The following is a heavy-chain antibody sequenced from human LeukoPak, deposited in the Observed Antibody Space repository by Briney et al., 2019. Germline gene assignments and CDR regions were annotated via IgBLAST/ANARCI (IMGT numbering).Heavy chain of an antibody. CDR1: GGSFSGYY. V-gene: IGHV4-38-2*01. D-gene: IGHD2-2*02. J-gene: IGHJ6*03. CDR3: ARHVGGYCSSTSCYSGLYYMDV. Sequence: KPSETLSLTCAVYGGSFSGYYWGWIRQPPGKGLEWIGSICHSGSTYYNPSLKSRVTISVDTSKNQFSLKLSSVTAADTAVYYCARHVGGYCSSTSCYSGLYYMDVWGKGTTVTVSS. CDR2: ICHSGST.